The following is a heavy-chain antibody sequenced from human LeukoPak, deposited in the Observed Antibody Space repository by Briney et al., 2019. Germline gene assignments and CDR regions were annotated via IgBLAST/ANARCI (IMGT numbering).Heavy chain of an antibody. CDR2: IYYSGST. CDR1: GGSISSYY. J-gene: IGHJ6*03. CDR3: ARASWGTAMVHYYYYMDV. Sequence: PSETLSLTCTVSGGSISSYYWSWIRQPPGKGLEWIGYIYYSGSTNYNPSLKSRVTISVDTSKNQFSLKLSSVTAADTAVYYCARASWGTAMVHYYYYMDVWGKGTTVTVSS. D-gene: IGHD5-18*01. V-gene: IGHV4-59*01.